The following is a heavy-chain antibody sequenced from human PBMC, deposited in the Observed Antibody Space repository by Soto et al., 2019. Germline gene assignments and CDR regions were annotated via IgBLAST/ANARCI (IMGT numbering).Heavy chain of an antibody. CDR2: VNHSGST. CDR3: ARQLGYCSGINCDDRPR. D-gene: IGHD2-15*01. Sequence: PSETLSLTCAVYGDSLSCYYLSWIRQPPGKGLEWIGEVNHSGSTNYNPSLQSRVTISADTSKNQFSLKLRSVTAADTAVYYCARQLGYCSGINCDDRPRWGQGFLVTVSS. J-gene: IGHJ4*02. CDR1: GDSLSCYY. V-gene: IGHV4-34*01.